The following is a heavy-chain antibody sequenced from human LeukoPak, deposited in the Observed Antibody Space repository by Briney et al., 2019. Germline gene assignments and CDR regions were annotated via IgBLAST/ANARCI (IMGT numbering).Heavy chain of an antibody. Sequence: PGGSLRLSCAASGFTFISYAMTWVRQAPGKGLEWISVISGSGGSTYYAGSVKGRFTISRDNSKNTLYLQMNSLRAEDTAVYYCAKATFASSWNLYFDSWGQGTLVTVSS. J-gene: IGHJ4*02. CDR2: ISGSGGST. CDR1: GFTFISYA. CDR3: AKATFASSWNLYFDS. D-gene: IGHD6-13*01. V-gene: IGHV3-23*01.